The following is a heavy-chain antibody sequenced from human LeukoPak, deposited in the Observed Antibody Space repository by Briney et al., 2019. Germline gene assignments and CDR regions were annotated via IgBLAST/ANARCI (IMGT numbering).Heavy chain of an antibody. CDR1: GFTFSSNG. CDR3: AKDVPSAYFDY. CDR2: IRYDGSPK. J-gene: IGHJ4*02. Sequence: GGSLRLSCAASGFTFSSNGMHWVRQAPGKGLEWVAFIRYDGSPKYYADSVKGRFTISRDNSKNTLYLQMNSLRAEDTAVYYCAKDVPSAYFDYWGQGTLVTVSS. V-gene: IGHV3-30*02.